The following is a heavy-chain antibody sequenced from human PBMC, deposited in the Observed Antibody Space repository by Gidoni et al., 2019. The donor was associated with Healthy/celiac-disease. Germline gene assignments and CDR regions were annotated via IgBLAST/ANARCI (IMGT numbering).Heavy chain of an antibody. CDR3: ARVRAIMITFGGVIDGVDY. D-gene: IGHD3-16*02. CDR2: ISSSSSTI. V-gene: IGHV3-48*02. CDR1: GFTFSSYR. J-gene: IGHJ4*02. Sequence: EVQLVESGGGLVQPGGSLRHSCAASGFTFSSYRLNWVRQAPGKGLEWVSYISSSSSTIYYADSVKGRFTISRDNAKNSLYLQMNSLRDEDTAVYYCARVRAIMITFGGVIDGVDYWGQGTLVTVSS.